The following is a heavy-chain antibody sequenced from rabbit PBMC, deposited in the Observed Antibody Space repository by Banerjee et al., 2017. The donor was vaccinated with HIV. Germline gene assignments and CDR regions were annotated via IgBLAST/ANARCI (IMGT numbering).Heavy chain of an antibody. CDR2: IYVGSSGST. CDR1: GFSFSSNA. D-gene: IGHD1-1*01. V-gene: IGHV1S40*01. J-gene: IGHJ6*01. CDR3: ARDAWASSGYIGGYYGMDL. Sequence: QSLEESGGGLVKPGASLTLTCTASGFSFSSNAMCWVRQAPGKGLEWIACIYVGSSGSTYYASWAKGRFTISKTSSTTVTLRMTGLTAADTATYFCARDAWASSGYIGGYYGMDLWGQGTLVTVS.